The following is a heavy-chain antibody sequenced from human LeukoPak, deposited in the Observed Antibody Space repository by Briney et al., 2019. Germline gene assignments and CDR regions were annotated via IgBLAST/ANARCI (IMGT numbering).Heavy chain of an antibody. D-gene: IGHD3-10*01. Sequence: PGGSLRLSCAASGFTFDDYGMGWVRQAPGKGMEWVSGINWNGGSTGYADSVKGRFTISRDNAKNSLYLQMNSLRGEDTALYYCAREADYGSGTGAFDIWGQGTMVTVSS. CDR3: AREADYGSGTGAFDI. CDR2: INWNGGST. CDR1: GFTFDDYG. J-gene: IGHJ3*02. V-gene: IGHV3-20*04.